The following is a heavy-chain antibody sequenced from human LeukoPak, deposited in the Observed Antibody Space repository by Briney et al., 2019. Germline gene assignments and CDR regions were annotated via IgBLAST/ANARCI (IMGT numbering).Heavy chain of an antibody. J-gene: IGHJ4*02. CDR3: ARGPGYCSSTSCPN. CDR2: IYYSGST. CDR1: GGSISSSSYY. V-gene: IGHV4-39*01. Sequence: PSETLSLTCTVSGGSISSSSYYWGWIRQPPGKGLEWIGSIYYSGSTYYNPSLKSRVTISVDTSKNQFSLKLSSVTAADTAVYYCARGPGYCSSTSCPNWGQGTLVTVSS. D-gene: IGHD2-2*01.